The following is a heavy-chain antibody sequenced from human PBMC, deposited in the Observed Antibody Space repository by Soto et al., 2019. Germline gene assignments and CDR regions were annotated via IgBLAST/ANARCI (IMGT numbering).Heavy chain of an antibody. Sequence: GGSLRLSCAASGFTFSSYAMSWVRQAPGKGLEWVSAISGRGGSTYYADSVKGRFTISRANTKNTLHLQMNSLRAEDTAVYYCAKGGSYCCGGSCYFDYWGQGTLVTVSS. CDR2: ISGRGGST. J-gene: IGHJ4*02. CDR1: GFTFSSYA. V-gene: IGHV3-23*01. CDR3: AKGGSYCCGGSCYFDY. D-gene: IGHD2-15*01.